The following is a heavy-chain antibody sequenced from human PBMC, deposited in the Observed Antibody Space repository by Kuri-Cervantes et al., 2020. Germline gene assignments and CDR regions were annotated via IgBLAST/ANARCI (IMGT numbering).Heavy chain of an antibody. J-gene: IGHJ4*02. CDR3: ARQEGGTSWLLIDY. Sequence: SQTLPLTCAVSGYSTSSGYYWGWVRQPPGKGLEWIGSIYRSGNTYYNPSLKSRVTISLDTSKNQFSLKLSSVTAADTAVYYCARQEGGTSWLLIDYWGQGTLVTVSS. D-gene: IGHD6-13*01. CDR1: GYSTSSGYY. V-gene: IGHV4-38-2*01. CDR2: IYRSGNT.